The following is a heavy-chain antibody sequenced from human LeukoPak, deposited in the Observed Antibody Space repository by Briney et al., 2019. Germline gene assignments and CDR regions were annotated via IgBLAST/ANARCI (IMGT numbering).Heavy chain of an antibody. CDR2: MNPRDNT. J-gene: IGHJ3*02. CDR3: ARYTQHYGFDI. Sequence: ASVKVSCKASGYTSTSADIYRVREATGRRLEWLGWMNPRDNTGYAQKFQGRVTLTRDKSINTAYTELSSLRSEDTAVYYCARYTQHYGFDIWGQGTMVTVSA. CDR1: GYTSTSAD. D-gene: IGHD3-3*02. V-gene: IGHV1-8*01.